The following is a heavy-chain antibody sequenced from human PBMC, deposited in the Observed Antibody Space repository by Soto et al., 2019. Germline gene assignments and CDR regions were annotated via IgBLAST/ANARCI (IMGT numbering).Heavy chain of an antibody. CDR2: IHSSGST. CDR1: GASMNSYH. V-gene: IGHV4-4*07. J-gene: IGHJ5*02. CDR3: ARDQGVAAAGITWFDP. D-gene: IGHD6-13*01. Sequence: SEPLSLTCTVSGASMNSYHWSWIRQPAGKGLEWIGHIHSSGSTNYNPSLKSRVTMSVDTSKNQFSLRLMSLTAADTAVYYCARDQGVAAAGITWFDPWGQGSLVTVSS.